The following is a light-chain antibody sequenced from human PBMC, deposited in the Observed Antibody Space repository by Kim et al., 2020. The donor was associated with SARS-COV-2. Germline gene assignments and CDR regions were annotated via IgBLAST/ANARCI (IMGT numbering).Light chain of an antibody. CDR2: DTS. CDR1: QTVSSY. Sequence: WSPGERATLSCRASQTVSSYLAWYQQKPGQAPRLLIYDTSNRATGIPARFSGSGSGTDFTLTISSLEPVDFAVYYCQQRLNWPLTFGGGTKVDIK. CDR3: QQRLNWPLT. V-gene: IGKV3-11*01. J-gene: IGKJ4*01.